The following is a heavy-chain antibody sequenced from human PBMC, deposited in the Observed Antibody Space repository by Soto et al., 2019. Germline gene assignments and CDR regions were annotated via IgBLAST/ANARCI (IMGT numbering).Heavy chain of an antibody. CDR3: ARDRPPFAAAGTGPFDY. Sequence: QVQLVESGGGVVQPGRSLRLSCAASGFTFSSYAMHWVRQAPGKGLEWVAVISYDGSNKYYADSVKGRFTISRDKSKNTLYLQMNSLRAEDTAVYYCARDRPPFAAAGTGPFDYWGQGTLVTVSS. J-gene: IGHJ4*02. D-gene: IGHD6-13*01. CDR1: GFTFSSYA. CDR2: ISYDGSNK. V-gene: IGHV3-30-3*01.